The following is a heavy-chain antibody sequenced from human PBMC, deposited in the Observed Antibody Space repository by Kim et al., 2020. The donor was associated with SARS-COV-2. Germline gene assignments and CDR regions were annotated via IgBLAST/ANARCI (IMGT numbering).Heavy chain of an antibody. J-gene: IGHJ4*02. CDR3: ARDWGGQWLAPDY. D-gene: IGHD6-19*01. V-gene: IGHV1-2*02. Sequence: AQKFQGRVTMTRDTSISTAYMELSRLRSDDTAVYYCARDWGGQWLAPDYWGQGTLVTVSS.